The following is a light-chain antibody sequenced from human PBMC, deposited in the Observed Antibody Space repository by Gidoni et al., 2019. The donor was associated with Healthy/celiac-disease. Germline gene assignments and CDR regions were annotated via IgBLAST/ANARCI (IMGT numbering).Light chain of an antibody. CDR1: SSDVAAYIY. Sequence: QSALTQPASVSGSPGQSITISCTGASSDVAAYIYVSWYQPHPGKAPKHMIYDVNNRPSGVSNRFSGSKSGNTASLTISGLQAEDEAVYYCNSYTISSTSWVLGGGTKLTVL. CDR2: DVN. CDR3: NSYTISSTSWV. J-gene: IGLJ3*02. V-gene: IGLV2-14*03.